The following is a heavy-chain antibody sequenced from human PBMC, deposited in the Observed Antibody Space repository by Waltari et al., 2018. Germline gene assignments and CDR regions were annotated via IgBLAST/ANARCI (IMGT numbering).Heavy chain of an antibody. V-gene: IGHV1-69*02. CDR3: ARSDDYGDFAGWFDP. Sequence: QVQLVQSGAEVKKPGSSVKVSCKASGGTFSSYTISWVRQAPGQGLEWMGRIIPILGIANYAQKFQGRVTITADKSTSTAYMELSSLRSEDTAVYYCARSDDYGDFAGWFDPWGQGTLVIVSS. CDR2: IIPILGIA. D-gene: IGHD4-17*01. J-gene: IGHJ5*02. CDR1: GGTFSSYT.